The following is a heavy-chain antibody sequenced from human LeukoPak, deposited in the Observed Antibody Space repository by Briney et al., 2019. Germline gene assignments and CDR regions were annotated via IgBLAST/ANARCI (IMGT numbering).Heavy chain of an antibody. CDR3: SRGKECTNANGVCYTYYYMDV. CDR1: GFNFSNSW. CDR2: INSDGSKT. V-gene: IGHV3-74*01. Sequence: GGSLRLSCAASGFNFSNSWMHWVRQAPGKGLVWVSRINSDGSKTVYADFVKGRFVISRDNAKNTLYLQMNSLRAEDTAVYFCSRGKECTNANGVCYTYYYMDVWGKGTTVAVSS. D-gene: IGHD2-8*01. J-gene: IGHJ6*03.